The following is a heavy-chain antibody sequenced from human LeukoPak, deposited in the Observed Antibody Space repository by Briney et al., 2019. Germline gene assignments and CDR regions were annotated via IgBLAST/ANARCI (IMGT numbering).Heavy chain of an antibody. D-gene: IGHD3-9*01. CDR2: IYYSGST. CDR1: GGSISSSSYY. Sequence: SETLSLTCTVSGGSISSSSYYWGWIRQPPGKGLEWIGSIYYSGSTYYNPSLKSRVTISVDTSKNQFSLKLSSVTTADTAVYYCGSWGLTGYYDYWGQGTLVTVSS. V-gene: IGHV4-39*01. J-gene: IGHJ4*02. CDR3: GSWGLTGYYDY.